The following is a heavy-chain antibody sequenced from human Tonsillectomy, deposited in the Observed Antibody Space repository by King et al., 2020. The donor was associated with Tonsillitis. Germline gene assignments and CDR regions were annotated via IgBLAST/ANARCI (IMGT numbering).Heavy chain of an antibody. Sequence: DVQLVESGAEVKKPGESLRISCTGSGYSFTSYWISWARQLPGIGLEWMGRIDPSDSYTNYSPSFQGHVTISADTSISTAYLQWSSLKASDTAMYYCARHWFYSSGWYDYWGQGTLVTVSS. J-gene: IGHJ4*02. V-gene: IGHV5-10-1*03. D-gene: IGHD6-19*01. CDR1: GYSFTSYW. CDR2: IDPSDSYT. CDR3: ARHWFYSSGWYDY.